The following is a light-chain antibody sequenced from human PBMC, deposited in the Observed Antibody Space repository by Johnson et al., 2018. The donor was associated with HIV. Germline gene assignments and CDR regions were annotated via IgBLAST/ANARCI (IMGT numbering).Light chain of an antibody. Sequence: QSVLTQPPSVSAAPGQKVTISCSGSTSNIGNNYVSWYQQLPGTAPKLLIYENNKRPSGIPDRFSGSKPGTSATLGITGLQTGDEADYYCATWDRSLTIGGVVGTGTKVTVL. CDR1: TSNIGNNY. CDR2: ENN. V-gene: IGLV1-51*01. CDR3: ATWDRSLTIGGV. J-gene: IGLJ1*01.